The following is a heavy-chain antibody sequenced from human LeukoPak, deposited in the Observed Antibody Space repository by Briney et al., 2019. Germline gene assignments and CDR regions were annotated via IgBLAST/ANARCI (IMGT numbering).Heavy chain of an antibody. D-gene: IGHD6-19*01. CDR3: AVYSSGYNNWFDP. V-gene: IGHV4-39*01. J-gene: IGHJ5*02. Sequence: SETLSLTCTVSGGSISSSSYYWGWIRQPPGKGLEWIGSIYYSGSTYYNPSLKSRVTISVDTSKNQFSLKLSSVTAADTAVYYCAVYSSGYNNWFDPWGQGTLVTVSS. CDR2: IYYSGST. CDR1: GGSISSSSYY.